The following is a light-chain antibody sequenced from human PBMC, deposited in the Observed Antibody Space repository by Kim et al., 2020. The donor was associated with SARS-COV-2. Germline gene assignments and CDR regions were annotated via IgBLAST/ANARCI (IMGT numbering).Light chain of an antibody. CDR1: KLGDKY. Sequence: SYETQPPSVSVSPGQTASITCSGDKLGDKYACWYQQKPGQSPVLVIYQDSKRPSGIPERFSGSNSGNTATLTISGTQAMDEADYYCQAWDSSTGVFGGGT. J-gene: IGLJ2*01. V-gene: IGLV3-1*01. CDR2: QDS. CDR3: QAWDSSTGV.